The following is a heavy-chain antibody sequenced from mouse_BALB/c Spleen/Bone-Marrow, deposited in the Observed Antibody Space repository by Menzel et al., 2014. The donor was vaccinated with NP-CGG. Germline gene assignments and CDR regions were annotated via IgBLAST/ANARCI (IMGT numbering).Heavy chain of an antibody. D-gene: IGHD2-3*01. Sequence: VQLQQSGAELVKPGASVKLSCKASGYTFTSYWIHWVKLRPGHGLEWIEEINPSNGRTNYNEKFKNKASLTVDKSSSTAYIQLSGLTSEDSAVYYCARYDGPAWFAYWGQGTLVTVS. J-gene: IGHJ3*01. CDR3: ARYDGPAWFAY. V-gene: IGHV1S81*02. CDR2: INPSNGRT. CDR1: GYTFTSYW.